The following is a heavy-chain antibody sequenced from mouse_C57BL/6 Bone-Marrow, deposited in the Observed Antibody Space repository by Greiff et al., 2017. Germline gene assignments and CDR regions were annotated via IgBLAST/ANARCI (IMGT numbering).Heavy chain of an antibody. J-gene: IGHJ3*01. V-gene: IGHV5-17*01. Sequence: EVKLMESGGGLVKPGGSLKLSCAASGFTFSDYGMHWVRQAPEKGLEWVAYISSGSSTIYYADTVKGRFTISRDNAKNTLFLQMTSLRSEDTAMYYCARGKGGFAYWGQGTLVTVSA. CDR2: ISSGSSTI. CDR3: ARGKGGFAY. CDR1: GFTFSDYG.